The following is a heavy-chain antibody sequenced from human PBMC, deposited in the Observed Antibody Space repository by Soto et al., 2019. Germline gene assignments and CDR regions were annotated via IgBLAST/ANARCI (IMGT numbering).Heavy chain of an antibody. CDR3: ATGGRLTFGGVILTLSAEYFQH. CDR2: INPSGGST. D-gene: IGHD3-16*02. Sequence: ASVKVSCKASGYTFTSYYMHWVRQAPGQGLEWMGIINPSGGSTSYAQKFQGRVTMTRDTSTSTVYMDLSSLRSEDTAVYYCATGGRLTFGGVILTLSAEYFQHWGQGTLVTVSS. V-gene: IGHV1-46*03. CDR1: GYTFTSYY. J-gene: IGHJ1*01.